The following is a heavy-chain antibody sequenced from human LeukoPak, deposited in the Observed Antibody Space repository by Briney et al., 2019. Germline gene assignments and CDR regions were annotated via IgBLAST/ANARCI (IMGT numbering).Heavy chain of an antibody. CDR3: TIWSGPHGDY. CDR1: GGSISSSSYY. CDR2: IYYSGST. V-gene: IGHV4-39*01. D-gene: IGHD3-3*01. J-gene: IGHJ4*02. Sequence: KSSETLSLTCTVSGGSISSSSYYWGWIRQPPGKGLEWIGSIYYSGSTYYNPSLKSRVTISVDTSKNQFSLKLSSVTAADTAVYYCTIWSGPHGDYWGQGTLSPSPQ.